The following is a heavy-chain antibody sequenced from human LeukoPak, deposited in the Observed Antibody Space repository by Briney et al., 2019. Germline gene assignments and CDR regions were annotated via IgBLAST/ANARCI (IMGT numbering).Heavy chain of an antibody. CDR1: GYTFRGYG. D-gene: IGHD2-2*01. Sequence: ASVKVSCKASGYTFRGYGITWVRQAPGQGLEWMGWISAYNGETNYAQKFQGRLTMTTDTSTSIAHMELRSLRSDDTAVYYCARGYCTSTNCLYYFDYWGQGTLVTVSS. V-gene: IGHV1-18*01. J-gene: IGHJ4*02. CDR3: ARGYCTSTNCLYYFDY. CDR2: ISAYNGET.